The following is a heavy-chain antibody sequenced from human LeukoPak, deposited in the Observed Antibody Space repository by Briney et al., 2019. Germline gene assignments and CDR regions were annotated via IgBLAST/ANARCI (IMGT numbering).Heavy chain of an antibody. V-gene: IGHV4-34*01. CDR1: GGSFSGYY. CDR3: ARGLYNSYYDSSGYLNWFDP. D-gene: IGHD3-22*01. CDR2: INHSGST. Sequence: SETLSLTCAVYGGSFSGYYWSWIRQPPGKGLEWIGEINHSGSTNYNPSLKSRVTISVDTSKNQLSLKLTSVTAADTAVYYCARGLYNSYYDSSGYLNWFDPWGQGTLVTVSS. J-gene: IGHJ5*02.